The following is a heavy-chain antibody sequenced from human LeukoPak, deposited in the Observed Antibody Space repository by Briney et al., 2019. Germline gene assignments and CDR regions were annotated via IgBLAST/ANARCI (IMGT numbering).Heavy chain of an antibody. CDR1: GFTFSSYE. J-gene: IGHJ4*02. V-gene: IGHV3-48*03. Sequence: PGGSPRLSCAASGFTFSSYEMNWVRQAPGKGLEWISYISTTGDRIQYADSVKGRFTISRDNAKNSLYLQMNSLRAEDTAVYYCARDTKDYWGQGTLVTVSS. CDR2: ISTTGDRI. CDR3: ARDTKDY. D-gene: IGHD2-8*01.